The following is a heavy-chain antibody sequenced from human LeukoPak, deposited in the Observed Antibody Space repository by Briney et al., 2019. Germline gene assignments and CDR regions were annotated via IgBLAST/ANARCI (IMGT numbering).Heavy chain of an antibody. CDR3: ATGVTAFDY. D-gene: IGHD3-10*01. V-gene: IGHV3-74*01. CDR1: GFTFSNYN. CDR2: VDSYGSST. Sequence: GGSLRLSCAASGFTFSNYNMNWVRQAPGKGLVWVSRVDSYGSSTTYADSVKGRFTISRDNAKNTLYLQMNSLRAEDTAVYYCATGVTAFDYWGQGSLVTVSS. J-gene: IGHJ4*02.